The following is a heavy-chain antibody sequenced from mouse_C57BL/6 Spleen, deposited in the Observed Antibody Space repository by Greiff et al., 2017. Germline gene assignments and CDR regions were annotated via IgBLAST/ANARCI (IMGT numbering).Heavy chain of an antibody. V-gene: IGHV1-4*01. D-gene: IGHD4-1*02. CDR1: GYTFTSYT. CDR3: ARSNWDVDYFDY. J-gene: IGHJ2*01. CDR2: INPSSGYT. Sequence: QVQLQQSGAELARPGASVKMSCKASGYTFTSYTMHWVKQRPGQGLEWIGYINPSSGYTKYNQKFKDKATLTADKSSSTAYMQLSSLTSEDSAVYYCARSNWDVDYFDYWGQGTTLTVSS.